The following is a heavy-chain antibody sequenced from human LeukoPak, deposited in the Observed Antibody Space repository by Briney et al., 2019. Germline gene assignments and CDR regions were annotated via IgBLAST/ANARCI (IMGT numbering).Heavy chain of an antibody. D-gene: IGHD2-2*01. J-gene: IGHJ4*02. Sequence: SETLSLTCAVYGGSLSGYYWSWIRQPPGKGLEWIGEINHSGSTNYNPSLKSRVTISVDTSKNQFSLKLSSVTAADTAVYYCASSPVVPAAEVCYWGQGTLATVSP. CDR1: GGSLSGYY. CDR2: INHSGST. CDR3: ASSPVVPAAEVCY. V-gene: IGHV4-34*01.